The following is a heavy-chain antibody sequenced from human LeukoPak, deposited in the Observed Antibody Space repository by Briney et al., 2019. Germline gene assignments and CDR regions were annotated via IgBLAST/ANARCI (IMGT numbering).Heavy chain of an antibody. CDR1: GYSLSSGYY. CDR2: IYHSGSS. D-gene: IGHD3-9*01. Sequence: SETLCLTCAVSGYSLSSGYYWGWIRQPPGKGLEWVGRIYHSGSSYYNPSLRSRVTISVDTSKNQFSVTLSSVTAADTAVYYCARQYFDWLPNAFDIWGQGTMVTVSS. CDR3: ARQYFDWLPNAFDI. J-gene: IGHJ3*02. V-gene: IGHV4-38-2*01.